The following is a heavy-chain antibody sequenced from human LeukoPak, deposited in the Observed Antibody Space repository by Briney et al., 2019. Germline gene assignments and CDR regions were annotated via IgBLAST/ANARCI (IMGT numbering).Heavy chain of an antibody. J-gene: IGHJ6*02. CDR1: GFTFGDYA. V-gene: IGHV3-49*03. CDR2: IRSKAYGGTT. Sequence: PGGSLRLSCTASGFTFGDYAMSWFRQAPGKGLEWVGFIRSKAYGGTTEYAASVKGRFTISRDDSKSIAYLQMNSLKTEDTAVYYCTRPRRIQYCGGDCSTYYYYYGMDVWGQGTTVTVSS. D-gene: IGHD2-21*02. CDR3: TRPRRIQYCGGDCSTYYYYYGMDV.